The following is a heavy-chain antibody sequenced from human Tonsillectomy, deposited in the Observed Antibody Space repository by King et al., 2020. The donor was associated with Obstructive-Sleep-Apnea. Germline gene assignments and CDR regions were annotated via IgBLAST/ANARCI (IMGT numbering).Heavy chain of an antibody. CDR1: GGSISSSIYY. Sequence: QLQLQESGPGLVKPSETLSLTCTVSGGSISSSIYYWGWIRQPPGKGLEWIGSIYYSGSTYYNPSLKSRVTISVDTSKNQFSLKLSSVTAADTAVYYCARSGTGYYIRWFDPWGQGTLVTVSS. V-gene: IGHV4-39*01. D-gene: IGHD3/OR15-3a*01. CDR2: IYYSGST. CDR3: ARSGTGYYIRWFDP. J-gene: IGHJ5*02.